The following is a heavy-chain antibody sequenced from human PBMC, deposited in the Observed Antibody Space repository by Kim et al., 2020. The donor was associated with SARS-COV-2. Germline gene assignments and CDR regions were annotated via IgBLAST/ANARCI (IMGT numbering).Heavy chain of an antibody. CDR3: ARAGREVTIFGVVIPSAGDY. Sequence: GGSLRLSCAASGFTFSSYWMHWVRQAPGKGLVWVSRINSDGSSTSYADSAKGRFTISRDNAKNTLYLQMNSLRAEDTAVYYCARAGREVTIFGVVIPSAGDYWGQGTLVTLSS. V-gene: IGHV3-74*01. CDR1: GFTFSSYW. D-gene: IGHD3-3*01. CDR2: INSDGSST. J-gene: IGHJ4*02.